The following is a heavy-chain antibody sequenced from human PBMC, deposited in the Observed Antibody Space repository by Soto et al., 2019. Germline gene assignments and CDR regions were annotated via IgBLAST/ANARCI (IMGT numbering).Heavy chain of an antibody. J-gene: IGHJ5*02. D-gene: IGHD6-13*01. CDR3: ARGAGYSSSHHWFVP. CDR1: GYTFTSYY. Sequence: ASVKVSCKASGYTFTSYYMHWVRQAPGQGLEWMGWINPNSGGTNYAQKFQGWVTMTRDTSISTAYMELSRLRSDDTAVYYCARGAGYSSSHHWFVPWGQGTLVTVSS. CDR2: INPNSGGT. V-gene: IGHV1-2*04.